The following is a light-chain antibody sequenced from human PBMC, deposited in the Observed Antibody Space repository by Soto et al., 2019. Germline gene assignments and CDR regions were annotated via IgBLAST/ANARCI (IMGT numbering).Light chain of an antibody. J-gene: IGKJ4*02. CDR2: GAS. CDR3: QQYGSSPLS. CDR1: QRVSSRY. V-gene: IGKV3-20*01. Sequence: EIVLTQSPGTLSLSPGERATLSCRASQRVSSRYLAWYQQKPGQAPRLLIYGASSRRTDIPDRFSGSGSGTDVSLTISRLEPEDFALYYCQQYGSSPLSFGGGTKVEIK.